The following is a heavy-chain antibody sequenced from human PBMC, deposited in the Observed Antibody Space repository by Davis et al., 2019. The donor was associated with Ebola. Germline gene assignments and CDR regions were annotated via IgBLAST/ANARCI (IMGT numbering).Heavy chain of an antibody. J-gene: IGHJ4*02. CDR3: AKQRGVGAIDYDY. V-gene: IGHV3-23*01. D-gene: IGHD1-26*01. CDR1: GFTFSSYS. Sequence: GESLKISCAASGFTFSSYSMNWVRQAPGKGLEWVSAISGSGGSTYYADSVKGRFTTFRDNPKNTLYLQMNSLRADDTAVYYCAKQRGVGAIDYDYWGQGTLVTVSS. CDR2: ISGSGGST.